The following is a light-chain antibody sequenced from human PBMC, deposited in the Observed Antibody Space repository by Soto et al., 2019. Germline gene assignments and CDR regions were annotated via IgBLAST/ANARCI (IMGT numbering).Light chain of an antibody. Sequence: DIQMTQSPSSLSGSAGDRVTITCRARQSISSYLNWYQQKPGKAPKVLMYGTSILATGVSSRFSGSGSGTDFTLTISSLQPEDFATYYCQQSYSTPWTVGQGTKVEIK. CDR2: GTS. V-gene: IGKV1-39*01. CDR3: QQSYSTPWT. J-gene: IGKJ1*01. CDR1: QSISSY.